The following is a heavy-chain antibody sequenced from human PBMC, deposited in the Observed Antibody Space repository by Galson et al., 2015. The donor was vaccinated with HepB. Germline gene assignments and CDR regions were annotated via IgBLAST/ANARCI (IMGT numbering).Heavy chain of an antibody. J-gene: IGHJ4*02. CDR2: ISGSGDSK. V-gene: IGHV3-23*01. D-gene: IGHD6-19*01. CDR3: AKDGVADSGWYSDY. CDR1: GFNFNKSG. Sequence: SLRLSCAVSGFNFNKSGMNWVRQAPGKGLEWVSGISGSGDSKWYVDSVKGRFTISRDNSKSALYLQMNSLTADDTAVYYCAKDGVADSGWYSDYWGQGTLVTVSS.